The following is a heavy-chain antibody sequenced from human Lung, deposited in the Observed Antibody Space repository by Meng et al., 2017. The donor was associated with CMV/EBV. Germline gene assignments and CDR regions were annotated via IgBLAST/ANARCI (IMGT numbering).Heavy chain of an antibody. CDR2: ISSSSSYI. CDR3: ARVLFVGSYYFDY. D-gene: IGHD2-21*01. J-gene: IGHJ4*02. V-gene: IGHV3-21*01. CDR1: GFTFSSYR. Sequence: GEXXKISCAASGFTFSSYRMNWVRQAPGKGLEWVSSISSSSSYIYYADSVKGRFTISRDNAKNSLYLQMNSLRAEDTAVYYCARVLFVGSYYFDYWGQGTLVTVSS.